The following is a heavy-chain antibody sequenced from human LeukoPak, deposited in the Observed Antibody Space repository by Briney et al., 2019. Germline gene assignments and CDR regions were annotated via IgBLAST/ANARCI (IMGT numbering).Heavy chain of an antibody. J-gene: IGHJ4*02. V-gene: IGHV4-39*07. CDR1: GGSISSSSYY. CDR2: IYYSGST. CDR3: ARGPYDSSGYYYVY. Sequence: SETLSLTCTVSGGSISSSSYYWGWIRQPPGKGLEWIGSIYYSGSTYYNPSLKSRVTISVDTSKNQFSLKLSSVTAADTAVYYCARGPYDSSGYYYVYWGQGTLVTVSS. D-gene: IGHD3-22*01.